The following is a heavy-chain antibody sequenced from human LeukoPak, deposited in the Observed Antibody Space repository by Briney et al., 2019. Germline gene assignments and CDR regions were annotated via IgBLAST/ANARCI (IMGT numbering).Heavy chain of an antibody. CDR1: GDSVSSSNYY. D-gene: IGHD4-11*01. Sequence: IPSETLSLTCTVFGDSVSSSNYYWAWFRQPPGKGLEWIGEINHSGSTNYNTSLKSRVTISVDTSKSQFSLKLRSVTAADTAVYYCARGLSRLPSGGYWGQGTLVTVSS. CDR2: INHSGST. V-gene: IGHV4-39*07. J-gene: IGHJ4*02. CDR3: ARGLSRLPSGGY.